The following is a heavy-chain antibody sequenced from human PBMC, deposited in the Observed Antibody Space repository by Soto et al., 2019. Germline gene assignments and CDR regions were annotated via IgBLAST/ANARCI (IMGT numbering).Heavy chain of an antibody. V-gene: IGHV4-61*08. Sequence: SETLSLTCTVSGDSVSRGGYYWSWIRQPPGKGLEWIGYIYSSGSANYNPSLKSRVTISRDTSKNQISLKVASVTAADTAGYYCARGFSSVSMDAWGRGTTVTVSS. CDR1: GDSVSRGGYY. D-gene: IGHD6-19*01. CDR2: IYSSGSA. CDR3: ARGFSSVSMDA. J-gene: IGHJ6*02.